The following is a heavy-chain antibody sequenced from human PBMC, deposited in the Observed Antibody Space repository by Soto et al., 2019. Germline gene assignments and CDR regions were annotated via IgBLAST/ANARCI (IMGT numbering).Heavy chain of an antibody. CDR1: GYTFTSYG. CDR2: ISAYNGNT. Sequence: SLKVSCKASGYTFTSYGISWVRHAPGQGLEWMGWISAYNGNTNYAQKLQGRVTMTTDTSTSTAYMELRSLRSDDTAVYYCARDLRAYYDFWSGPNWFDPWGQGTLVTVSS. V-gene: IGHV1-18*01. CDR3: ARDLRAYYDFWSGPNWFDP. J-gene: IGHJ5*02. D-gene: IGHD3-3*01.